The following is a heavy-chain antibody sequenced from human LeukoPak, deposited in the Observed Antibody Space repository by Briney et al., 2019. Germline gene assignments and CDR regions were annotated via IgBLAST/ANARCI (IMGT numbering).Heavy chain of an antibody. V-gene: IGHV3-21*01. Sequence: GGSLRLSCAASGFTFSSYSMNWVRQAPGKGLEWVSSISSSSSYIYYADSVKGRFTISRDNAKNSLYLQMNSLRAEDTAVYYCARDSNYYDSSGYYLSYWGQGTLVTVSS. CDR1: GFTFSSYS. J-gene: IGHJ4*02. CDR3: ARDSNYYDSSGYYLSY. CDR2: ISSSSSYI. D-gene: IGHD3-22*01.